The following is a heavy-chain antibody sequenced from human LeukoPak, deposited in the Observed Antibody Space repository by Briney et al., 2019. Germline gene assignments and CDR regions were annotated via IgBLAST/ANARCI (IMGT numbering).Heavy chain of an antibody. CDR2: IYPDDSDT. CDR1: GYSFTSYW. V-gene: IGHV5-51*01. Sequence: HGESLKISCRGSGYSFTSYWIGWVRQMPGKGLEWMGIIYPDDSDTRYSPSFQGQVTISADKSISTAYLQWSSLKASDTAMYYCARLEAYSSGWSFFYWGQGTLVTVSS. D-gene: IGHD6-19*01. J-gene: IGHJ4*02. CDR3: ARLEAYSSGWSFFY.